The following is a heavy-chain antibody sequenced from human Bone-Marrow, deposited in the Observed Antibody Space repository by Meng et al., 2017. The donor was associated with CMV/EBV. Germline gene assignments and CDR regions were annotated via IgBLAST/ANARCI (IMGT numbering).Heavy chain of an antibody. CDR1: RFTFSSYS. CDR3: ARVAFYDFWSGYSNFDY. V-gene: IGHV3-21*01. Sequence: GGSLRLSCSASRFTFSSYSMNWVRQAPGKGLEWLSFISSGDSFIYYADSVKGRFTISRDNAKNSLYLQMNSLRAEETAVYYCARVAFYDFWSGYSNFDYWGQGTLVTVSS. J-gene: IGHJ4*02. CDR2: ISSGDSFI. D-gene: IGHD3-3*01.